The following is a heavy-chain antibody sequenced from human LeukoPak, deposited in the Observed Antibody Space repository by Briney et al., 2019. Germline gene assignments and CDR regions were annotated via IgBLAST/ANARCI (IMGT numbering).Heavy chain of an antibody. V-gene: IGHV3-21*05. Sequence: GGSLRLSCAASGFTFSSYSMNWVRQAPGKGLEWVSYISSSSSYIYYADSVKGRFTISRDNAKNSLYLQMNSLRAEDTAAYYCARNKKGDRYTYGHDYWGQGTLVTVSS. J-gene: IGHJ4*02. CDR2: ISSSSSYI. CDR1: GFTFSSYS. D-gene: IGHD5-18*01. CDR3: ARNKKGDRYTYGHDY.